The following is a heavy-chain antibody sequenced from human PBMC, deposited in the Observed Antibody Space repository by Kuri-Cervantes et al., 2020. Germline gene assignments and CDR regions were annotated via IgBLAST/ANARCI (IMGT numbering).Heavy chain of an antibody. D-gene: IGHD1-26*01. CDR3: ARDHRKSGSYYYYGMDV. J-gene: IGHJ6*02. Sequence: GESLKISCAVSGFTFSSFAMHWVRQAPGRGLEWVAVIGTAGDTYYPGSVKGRFTISRENAKNSLYLQMNSLRAGDTAVYYCARDHRKSGSYYYYGMDVWGQGTTVTVSS. V-gene: IGHV3-13*01. CDR1: GFTFSSFA. CDR2: IGTAGDT.